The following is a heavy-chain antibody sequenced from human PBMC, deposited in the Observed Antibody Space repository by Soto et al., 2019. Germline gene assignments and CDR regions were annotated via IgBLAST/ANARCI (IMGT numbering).Heavy chain of an antibody. J-gene: IGHJ6*02. CDR2: IVVGSGNT. CDR3: AADSSSPRRSYYYYGMDA. CDR1: GFTFTSSA. D-gene: IGHD6-6*01. V-gene: IGHV1-58*01. Sequence: ASVKVSCKASGFTFTSSAVQWVRQARGQRLEWIGWIVVGSGNTNYAQKFQERVTITRDMSTSTAYMELSSLRSEDTAVYYCAADSSSPRRSYYYYGMDAWGQGTTVTVSS.